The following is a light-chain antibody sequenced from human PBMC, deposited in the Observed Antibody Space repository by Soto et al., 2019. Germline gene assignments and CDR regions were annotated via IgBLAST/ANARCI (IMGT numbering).Light chain of an antibody. Sequence: DIVMTQSPSTLSVSPVERSTLSFMASQSISSNLAWYQQKPGQAPRLLTFRTSSRATGFPARFSGSGSGTEFNLTISSLQSEDFGVYYCQQYNNWPRATFGGGTKVDIK. J-gene: IGKJ4*01. V-gene: IGKV3-15*01. CDR2: RTS. CDR1: QSISSN. CDR3: QQYNNWPRAT.